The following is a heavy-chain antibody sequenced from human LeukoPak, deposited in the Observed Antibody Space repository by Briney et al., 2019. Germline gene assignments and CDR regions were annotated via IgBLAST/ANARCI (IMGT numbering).Heavy chain of an antibody. CDR3: ARMGSGYPGFDY. CDR1: GFTFSSYS. CDR2: IGSSSSSI. Sequence: GGSLRLSCAASGFTFSSYSMNWVRQAPGKGLEWVSYIGSSSSSIYYADSVKGRFTISRDNAKYSLYLQMNSLRAEDTAIYYCARMGSGYPGFDYWGQGTLVTVSS. D-gene: IGHD3-22*01. V-gene: IGHV3-48*01. J-gene: IGHJ4*02.